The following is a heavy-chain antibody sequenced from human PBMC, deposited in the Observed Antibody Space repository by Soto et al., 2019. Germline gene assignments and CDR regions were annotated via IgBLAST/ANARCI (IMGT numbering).Heavy chain of an antibody. D-gene: IGHD6-6*01. CDR1: GYTFTSYA. V-gene: IGHV1-18*01. Sequence: ASVKVSCKASGYTFTSYAMHWVRQAPGQRLEWMGWISAYNGNTNYAQKLQGRVTMTTDTSTSTAYMELRSLRSDDTAVYYCARVPQYSSSWQTPDYYYYMDVWGKGTTVTVSS. CDR3: ARVPQYSSSWQTPDYYYYMDV. J-gene: IGHJ6*03. CDR2: ISAYNGNT.